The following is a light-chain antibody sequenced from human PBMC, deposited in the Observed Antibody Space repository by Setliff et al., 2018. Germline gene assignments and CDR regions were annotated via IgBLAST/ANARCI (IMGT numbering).Light chain of an antibody. Sequence: QSALTQPAAVSGSPGQSIAISCTGTTSDVGRYNYVSWYQHHPGKPPKLMIFEVTKRPSGVSDRFSGSKSGNTASLTISGLQPEDEADYYCLSYTSETTHALFGGGTQLTVL. CDR2: EVT. V-gene: IGLV2-14*01. CDR3: LSYTSETTHAL. CDR1: TSDVGRYNY. J-gene: IGLJ2*01.